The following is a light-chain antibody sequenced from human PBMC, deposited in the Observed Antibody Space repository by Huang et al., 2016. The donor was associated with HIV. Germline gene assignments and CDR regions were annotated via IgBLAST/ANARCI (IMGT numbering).Light chain of an antibody. V-gene: IGKV1-39*01. Sequence: EIQMTQSPSSLSASVGDTVTITCRASQNIDIYLNWYQQRPGKAPKLLIYTASSLQTGVPSRFSCSGSGTDFTLTIDSLQPEDFATYYCLQSYSMFRTFGQGTKLDFK. CDR2: TAS. CDR1: QNIDIY. J-gene: IGKJ2*01. CDR3: LQSYSMFRT.